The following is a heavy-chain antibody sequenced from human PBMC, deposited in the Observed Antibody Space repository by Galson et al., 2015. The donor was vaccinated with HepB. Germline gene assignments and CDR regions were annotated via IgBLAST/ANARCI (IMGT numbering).Heavy chain of an antibody. V-gene: IGHV3-48*04. D-gene: IGHD3-22*01. CDR1: GFTFSSYS. Sequence: SLRLSCAASGFTFSSYSMKWVRQAPGKGLEWVSYISSSSSTIYYADSVKGRFTISRDNAKNSLYLQMNSLRAEDTAVYYCARGANYYDSSGYYSGAFDIWGQGTMVTVSS. J-gene: IGHJ3*02. CDR3: ARGANYYDSSGYYSGAFDI. CDR2: ISSSSSTI.